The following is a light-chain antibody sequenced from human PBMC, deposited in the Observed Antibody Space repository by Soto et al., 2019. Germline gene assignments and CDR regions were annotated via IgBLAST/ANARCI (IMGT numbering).Light chain of an antibody. Sequence: QSVLTQPASVSASPVHSITISCTGTNSHVGAFNLVSWYQQYPGKAPRLIIYEVNKRPSGISNRFSGSKSGSTASLTISGLQAEDEADYYCCSYAGIRVFGTGTKVTVL. CDR1: NSHVGAFNL. CDR3: CSYAGIRV. CDR2: EVN. V-gene: IGLV2-23*02. J-gene: IGLJ1*01.